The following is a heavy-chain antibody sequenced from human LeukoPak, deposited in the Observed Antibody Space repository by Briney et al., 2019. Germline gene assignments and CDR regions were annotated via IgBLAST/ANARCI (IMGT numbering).Heavy chain of an antibody. CDR1: GYSISSGYY. CDR3: ARGPSIAAATGSSWFDP. Sequence: SETLSLTCTVSGYSISSGYYWGWIRQPPGKGLEWIGSIYYSGSTYYNPSLKSRVTISVDMSKNQFSLKLSSVTAADTAVYYCARGPSIAAATGSSWFDPWGQGTLVTVSS. CDR2: IYYSGST. J-gene: IGHJ5*02. V-gene: IGHV4-38-2*02. D-gene: IGHD6-13*01.